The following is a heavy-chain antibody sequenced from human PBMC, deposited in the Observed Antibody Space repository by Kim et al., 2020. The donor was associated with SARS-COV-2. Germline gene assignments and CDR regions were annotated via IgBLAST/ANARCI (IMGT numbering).Heavy chain of an antibody. D-gene: IGHD1-26*01. Sequence: YADSVKARFTIARDNAKNSLYLQMNSLRAEDTAVYYCARSNWRVGGVMDVWGQGTTVTVSS. J-gene: IGHJ6*02. CDR3: ARSNWRVGGVMDV. V-gene: IGHV3-11*01.